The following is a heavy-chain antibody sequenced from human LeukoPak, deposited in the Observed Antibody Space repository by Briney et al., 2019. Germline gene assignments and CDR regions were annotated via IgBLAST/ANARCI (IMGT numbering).Heavy chain of an antibody. CDR1: GGSFSGYY. CDR2: INHSGST. V-gene: IGHV4-34*01. CDR3: ARGGFGDYDMFYYYYYYMDV. J-gene: IGHJ6*03. Sequence: SETLSLTCAVYGGSFSGYYWSWIRQPPGKGLEWIGEINHSGSTNYNPSLKSRVTISVDTSKNQFSLKLSSVTAADTAVYYCARGGFGDYDMFYYYYYYMDVWGKGTTVTVSS. D-gene: IGHD4-17*01.